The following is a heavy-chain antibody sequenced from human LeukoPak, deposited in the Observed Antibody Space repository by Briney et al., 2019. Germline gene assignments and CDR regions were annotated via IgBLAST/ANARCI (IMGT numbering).Heavy chain of an antibody. CDR2: IRYDGSNK. CDR1: GFTFSNFG. J-gene: IGHJ4*02. V-gene: IGHV3-30*02. Sequence: PAGGSLRLSCATSGFTFSNFGMHWVRQAPGKGLEWVTFIRYDGSNKYYADSVKGRFTISRENSKNTLYLQMNSLRGEDTAVYYCAKVSPGPFDHWGQGILVTVSS. CDR3: AKVSPGPFDH.